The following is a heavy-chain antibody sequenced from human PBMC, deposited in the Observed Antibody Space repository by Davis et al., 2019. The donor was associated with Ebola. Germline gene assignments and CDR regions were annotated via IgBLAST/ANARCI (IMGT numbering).Heavy chain of an antibody. V-gene: IGHV3-15*01. D-gene: IGHD3-22*01. CDR1: GFAFTNAW. J-gene: IGHJ4*02. CDR2: IKSQSDGGTR. CDR3: AITTYCDSATCPGFF. Sequence: GESLKISCEVSGFAFTNAWMTWVRQASGKRLEWVGRIKSQSDGGTRDYAAPVKGRFTISRDDSKNTVFLQMRSLKTEDTAVYFCAITTYCDSATCPGFFWGQGTLVTVSS.